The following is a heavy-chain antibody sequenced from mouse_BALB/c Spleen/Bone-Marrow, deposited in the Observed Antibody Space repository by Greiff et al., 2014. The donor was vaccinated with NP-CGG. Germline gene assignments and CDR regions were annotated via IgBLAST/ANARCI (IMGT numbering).Heavy chain of an antibody. D-gene: IGHD2-4*01. J-gene: IGHJ2*01. CDR2: ISDGGSYT. V-gene: IGHV5-4*02. CDR1: GFTFSDYY. CDR3: AGVSYDYLDY. Sequence: EVQRVESGGGLVKPGGSLKLSCAASGFTFSDYYMYWVRQTPEKRLEWVATISDGGSYTYYPDSVKGRFTISRDSAKNNLYLQMRSLKSEDTAMYYCAGVSYDYLDYWGQGTTLTVSS.